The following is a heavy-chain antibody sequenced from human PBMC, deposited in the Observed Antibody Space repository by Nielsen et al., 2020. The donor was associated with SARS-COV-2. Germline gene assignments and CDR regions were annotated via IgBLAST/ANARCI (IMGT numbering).Heavy chain of an antibody. J-gene: IGHJ1*01. Sequence: SLKISCAASGFTFDDYAMHWVRQAPGKGLEWVSGISWNSGSIGYADSVKGRFTISRDNAKNSLYLQMNSLRADDTALYYCAKGSSGWINLWFQHWGQGTLVTVSS. D-gene: IGHD6-19*01. CDR1: GFTFDDYA. CDR3: AKGSSGWINLWFQH. CDR2: ISWNSGSI. V-gene: IGHV3-9*01.